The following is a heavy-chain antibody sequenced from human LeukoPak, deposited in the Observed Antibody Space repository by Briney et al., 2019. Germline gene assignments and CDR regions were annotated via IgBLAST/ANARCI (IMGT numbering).Heavy chain of an antibody. CDR2: IIPIFGTA. CDR1: GGTFSSYA. D-gene: IGHD2-15*01. J-gene: IGHJ4*02. Sequence: ASVKVSCKASGGTFSSYAISWVRQAPGQGLEWMGGIIPIFGTANYAQKFQGRVTITADESTSTAYMELSSLRSEDTAVYYCARDCSGGSCYCAWGQGTLVTVSS. V-gene: IGHV1-69*13. CDR3: ARDCSGGSCYCA.